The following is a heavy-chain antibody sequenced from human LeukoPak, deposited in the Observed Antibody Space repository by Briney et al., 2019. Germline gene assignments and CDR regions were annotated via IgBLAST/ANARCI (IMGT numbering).Heavy chain of an antibody. D-gene: IGHD4-17*01. CDR1: GFTFSSYA. CDR3: AKDSDGATVPTGWSWYFDY. Sequence: HPGGSLRLSCAASGFTFSSYAMSWVRQAPGKGLEWVSAISGSGGSTYYADSVKGRFTISRDNSKNTLYLQMNSLRAEDTAVYYCAKDSDGATVPTGWSWYFDYWGQGTLVTVSS. CDR2: ISGSGGST. V-gene: IGHV3-23*01. J-gene: IGHJ4*02.